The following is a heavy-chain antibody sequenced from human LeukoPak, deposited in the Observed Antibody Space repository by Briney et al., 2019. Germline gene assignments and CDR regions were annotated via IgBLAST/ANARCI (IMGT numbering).Heavy chain of an antibody. V-gene: IGHV3-30*18. CDR2: ISYDGSNK. Sequence: GGSLRLSWAASGXTFSSYGMHWVRQAPGKGLEWVAVISYDGSNKYYADSVKGRFTISRDNSKNTLYLQMNSLRAEDTAVYYCAKDHCSSTSCHAADYWGQGTLVTVSS. D-gene: IGHD2-2*01. J-gene: IGHJ4*02. CDR3: AKDHCSSTSCHAADY. CDR1: GXTFSSYG.